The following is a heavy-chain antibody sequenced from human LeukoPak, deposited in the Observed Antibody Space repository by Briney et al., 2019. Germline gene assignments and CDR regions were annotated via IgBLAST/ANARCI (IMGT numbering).Heavy chain of an antibody. V-gene: IGHV3-74*01. J-gene: IGHJ3*02. Sequence: GGSLRLSCAASGFSFTSYWMHWVRQAPGKGLVWVSCINLDGSGTTYADSVKGRFTISRDNAKNTMFLQMNSLRADDTAVYYCARGDPDISFAVAGEAFDIWGQGTMVTVSS. CDR2: INLDGSGT. CDR1: GFSFTSYW. CDR3: ARGDPDISFAVAGEAFDI. D-gene: IGHD6-19*01.